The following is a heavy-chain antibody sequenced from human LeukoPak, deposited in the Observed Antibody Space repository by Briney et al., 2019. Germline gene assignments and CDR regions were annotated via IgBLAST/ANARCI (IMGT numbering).Heavy chain of an antibody. D-gene: IGHD5-24*01. CDR1: GFTFSSYA. Sequence: GGSLRLSCAASGFTFSSYAMSWVRQAPGKGLEWVSAISGSGGSTYYADSVKGRFTISRDNSKNTLYLQMNSLRAEDTAVYYCAKRGDGYNPTRLGYYYYGMDVWGQGTTVTVSS. CDR2: ISGSGGST. J-gene: IGHJ6*02. CDR3: AKRGDGYNPTRLGYYYYGMDV. V-gene: IGHV3-23*01.